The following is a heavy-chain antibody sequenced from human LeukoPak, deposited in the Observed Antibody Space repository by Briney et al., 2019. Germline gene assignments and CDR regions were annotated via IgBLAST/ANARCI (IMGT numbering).Heavy chain of an antibody. Sequence: GGSLRLSCAASGFTFSSSGMHWVRQAPGKGLEWVAIISYDGSNKYYADSVKGRFTISRDNSKNTLYLQMNSLRSDDTAVYYCARGIGDYYDSSGYSYFDYWGQGTLVTVSS. J-gene: IGHJ4*02. V-gene: IGHV3-30*03. CDR3: ARGIGDYYDSSGYSYFDY. D-gene: IGHD3-22*01. CDR2: ISYDGSNK. CDR1: GFTFSSSG.